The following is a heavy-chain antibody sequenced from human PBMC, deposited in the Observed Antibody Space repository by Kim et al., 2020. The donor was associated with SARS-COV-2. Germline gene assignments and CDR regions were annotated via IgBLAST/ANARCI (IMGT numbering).Heavy chain of an antibody. CDR1: GFTFSSYA. V-gene: IGHV3-64D*06. Sequence: GGSLRLSCSASGFTFSSYAMHWVRQAPGKGLEYVSGISTNCGSTYYADSVKDRFIISRDNSRNMLNLQMSSLRSEDTAVYYCVKERTSGWYDFDYWGQGTLVTVSS. J-gene: IGHJ4*02. CDR3: VKERTSGWYDFDY. D-gene: IGHD6-19*01. CDR2: ISTNCGST.